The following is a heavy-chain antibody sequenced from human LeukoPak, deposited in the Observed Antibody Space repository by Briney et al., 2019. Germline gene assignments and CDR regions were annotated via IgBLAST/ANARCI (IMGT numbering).Heavy chain of an antibody. D-gene: IGHD2-2*03. J-gene: IGHJ3*01. Sequence: ASVTVSFKTSGITFSAYVITWVRQAPGQGLERMGGIIPVFSTTTYSQKFQVRVTITADESTNTAYMEVNSLRSEDTAVYYCARSSGYCSGSTWYGGGAVFDLWGQGTMVAVSS. CDR2: IIPVFSTT. CDR1: GITFSAYV. V-gene: IGHV1-69*13. CDR3: ARSSGYCSGSTWYGGGAVFDL.